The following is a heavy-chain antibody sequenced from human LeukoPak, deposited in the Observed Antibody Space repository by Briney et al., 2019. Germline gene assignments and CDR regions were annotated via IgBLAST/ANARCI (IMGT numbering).Heavy chain of an antibody. CDR2: IYTGGST. J-gene: IGHJ5*02. Sequence: PSETLSLTCTVSGGSISSYYWSWIRQPAGKGLEWIGRIYTGGSTNYNPSLKSRVTMSVDTSKNQFSLKLSSVTAADTAVYYCARDLLGDILTGYSQFDPWGQGTLVTVSS. CDR1: GGSISSYY. D-gene: IGHD3-9*01. CDR3: ARDLLGDILTGYSQFDP. V-gene: IGHV4-4*07.